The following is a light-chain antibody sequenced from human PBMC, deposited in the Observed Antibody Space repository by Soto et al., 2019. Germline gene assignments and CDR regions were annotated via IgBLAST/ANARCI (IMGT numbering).Light chain of an antibody. CDR2: GAS. V-gene: IGKV3-20*01. Sequence: EIVLTQSPGTLSLSPGERATPSCRASQSVSSSYLAWYQQKPGQAPRLLIYGASSRATGIPDRFSGSGSGTDFTLTISRLEPEDFAVYYCQQYGSSPVTFGQGTRWIS. CDR1: QSVSSSY. CDR3: QQYGSSPVT. J-gene: IGKJ1*01.